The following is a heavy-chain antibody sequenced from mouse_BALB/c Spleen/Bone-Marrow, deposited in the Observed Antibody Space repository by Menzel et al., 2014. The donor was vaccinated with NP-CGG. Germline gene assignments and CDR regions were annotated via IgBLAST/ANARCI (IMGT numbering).Heavy chain of an antibody. Sequence: EVQRVESGGGLVKPGGSLKLSCAASGFAFSSYDMSWVRQTPEKRLEWVANIRSGGSYTYYPDSVKGRFTFSRDNSRNTLYLQGSRLRSVGTAVYYFARHWWFGGYVDVGGEGTTVTGSS. CDR1: GFAFSSYD. CDR3: ARHWWFGGYVDV. CDR2: IRSGGSYT. J-gene: IGHJ1*01. V-gene: IGHV5-9*02. D-gene: IGHD1-1*02.